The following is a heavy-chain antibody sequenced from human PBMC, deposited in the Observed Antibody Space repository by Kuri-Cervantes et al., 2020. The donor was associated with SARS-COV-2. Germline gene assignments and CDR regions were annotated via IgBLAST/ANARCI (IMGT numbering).Heavy chain of an antibody. CDR1: GFTFSSYG. Sequence: GESLKISCAASGFTFSSYGMHWVRQAPGKGLEWVAFIRYDGSNKYYADSVKGRFTISRGNSKNTLYLQMNSLRAEDTAVYYCARVYCSGGSCYSLDYWGQGTLVTVSS. CDR3: ARVYCSGGSCYSLDY. D-gene: IGHD2-15*01. CDR2: IRYDGSNK. V-gene: IGHV3-30*02. J-gene: IGHJ4*02.